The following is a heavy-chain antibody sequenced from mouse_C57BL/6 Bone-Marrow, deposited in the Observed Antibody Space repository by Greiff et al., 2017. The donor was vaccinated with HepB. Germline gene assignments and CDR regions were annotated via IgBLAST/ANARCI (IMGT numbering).Heavy chain of an antibody. CDR1: GYTFTSYG. J-gene: IGHJ3*01. D-gene: IGHD1-1*01. V-gene: IGHV1-81*01. CDR2: IYPRSGNT. CDR3: ARGYYGSTSWFAY. Sequence: VQRVESGAELARPGASVKLSCKASGYTFTSYGISWVKQRTGQGLEWIGEIYPRSGNTYYNEKFKGKATLTADKSSSTAYMELRSLTSEDYAVYFCARGYYGSTSWFAYWGQGTLVTVSA.